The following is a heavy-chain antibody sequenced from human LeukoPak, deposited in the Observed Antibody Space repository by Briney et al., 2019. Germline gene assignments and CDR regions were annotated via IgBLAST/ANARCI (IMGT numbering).Heavy chain of an antibody. D-gene: IGHD6-13*01. J-gene: IGHJ4*02. V-gene: IGHV1-24*01. CDR3: ATGRFRDSSSWYYFDY. Sequence: ASVKVSCKVSGYTLTELSMHWVRQAPGKGLEWMGGFDPEDGETIYAQTFQGRVTMTEDTSTDTAYMELSSLRSEDTAVYYCATGRFRDSSSWYYFDYWGQGTLVTVSS. CDR1: GYTLTELS. CDR2: FDPEDGET.